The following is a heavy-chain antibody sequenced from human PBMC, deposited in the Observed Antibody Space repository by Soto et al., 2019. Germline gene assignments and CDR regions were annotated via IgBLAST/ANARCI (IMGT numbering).Heavy chain of an antibody. CDR3: AKVRGMVSPDY. V-gene: IGHV3-23*01. CDR1: GFTFTSYG. J-gene: IGHJ4*02. Sequence: GGSLRLSCAASGFTFTSYGMCWVRQAPGKGPEWVSGINRLGDLTYYIDSVKGRFTISRDDSKSTVYLQMDNLRVDDTALYYCAKVRGMVSPDYWGQGTQVTVSS. CDR2: INRLGDLT. D-gene: IGHD3-16*01.